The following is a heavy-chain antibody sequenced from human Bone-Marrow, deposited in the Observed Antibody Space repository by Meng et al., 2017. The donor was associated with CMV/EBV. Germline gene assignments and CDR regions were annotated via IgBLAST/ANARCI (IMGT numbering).Heavy chain of an antibody. Sequence: GGSLRLSCEASGYSFTNHWNGWVRQVPGKGLEWMGVIYPLDSDVRYSPSFQGQVTISADKYVSTAYLQWTSLKASDTAIYYCARQWSSSWYKLNYYYAMYVWGQGTTVSVSS. CDR3: ARQWSSSWYKLNYYYAMYV. CDR2: IYPLDSDV. V-gene: IGHV5-51*01. CDR1: GYSFTNHW. J-gene: IGHJ6*02. D-gene: IGHD6-13*01.